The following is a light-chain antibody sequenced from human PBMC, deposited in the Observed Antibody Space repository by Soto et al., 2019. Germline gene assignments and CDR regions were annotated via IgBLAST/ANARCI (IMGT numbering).Light chain of an antibody. CDR2: EVS. Sequence: QSALTQPASVSGSPGQSITISCTGTRHDIGGYKYVSWYQQHPGKAPKLMIYEVSNRPSGVSNRFSGSKSGNTASLTISGLQTEDEADYYCCAYTSTSALYVFGTGTKVTVL. V-gene: IGLV2-14*01. CDR3: CAYTSTSALYV. J-gene: IGLJ1*01. CDR1: RHDIGGYKY.